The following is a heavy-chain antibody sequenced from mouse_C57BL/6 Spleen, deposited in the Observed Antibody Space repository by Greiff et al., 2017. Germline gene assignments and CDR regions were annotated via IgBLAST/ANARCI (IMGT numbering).Heavy chain of an antibody. V-gene: IGHV1-5*01. CDR1: GYTFTSYW. D-gene: IGHD3-2*02. CDR2: IYPGNSDT. Sequence: VQLQQSGTVLARPGASVTMSCKTSGYTFTSYWMHWVKQRPGQGLEWIGAIYPGNSDTSYNQKFKGKAKLTAVTSASTAYMELSSLTNEDSAVYYCTGTAQATREAWFAYWGQGTLVTVSA. J-gene: IGHJ3*01. CDR3: TGTAQATREAWFAY.